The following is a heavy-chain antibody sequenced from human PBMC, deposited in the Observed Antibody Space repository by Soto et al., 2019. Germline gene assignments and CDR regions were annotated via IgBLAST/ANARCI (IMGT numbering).Heavy chain of an antibody. Sequence: SETLSLTCTVSGDSISSSNYFWGWIRQPPGKGLEWIGTIFYSGSTYYNPSLKSRVTISVDTSKNQFSLKLTSVTVADTALYYCARRYGWLYFDYWGQGSLVTVS. J-gene: IGHJ4*02. V-gene: IGHV4-39*01. D-gene: IGHD6-19*01. CDR3: ARRYGWLYFDY. CDR1: GDSISSSNYF. CDR2: IFYSGST.